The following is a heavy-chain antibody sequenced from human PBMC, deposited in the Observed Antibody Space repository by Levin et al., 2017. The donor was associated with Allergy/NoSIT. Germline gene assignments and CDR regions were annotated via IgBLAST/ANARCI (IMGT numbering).Heavy chain of an antibody. V-gene: IGHV3-13*01. J-gene: IGHJ4*02. CDR1: GFTFSSYD. Sequence: SGESLKISCAASGFTFSSYDMHWVRQATGKGLEWVSAIGTAGDTYYPGSVKGRFTISRENAKNSLYLQMNSLRAGDTAVYYCARGGCSSTSCYNLHFDYWGQGTLVTVSS. CDR2: IGTAGDT. D-gene: IGHD2-2*02. CDR3: ARGGCSSTSCYNLHFDY.